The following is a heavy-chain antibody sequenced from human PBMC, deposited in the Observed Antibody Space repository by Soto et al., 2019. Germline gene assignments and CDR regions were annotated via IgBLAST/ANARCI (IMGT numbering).Heavy chain of an antibody. D-gene: IGHD2-8*01. J-gene: IGHJ4*02. CDR3: ARAIRQWGYFDY. V-gene: IGHV3-48*03. CDR2: ISSSGSTI. CDR1: GFTFSSYE. Sequence: EVQLVESGGGLVQPGGSLRLSCAASGFTFSSYEMNWVRQAPGKGLEWVSYISSSGSTIYYADSVKGRVTISRDNAKNSLYLQMNSLRAEDTAVYYCARAIRQWGYFDYWGQGTLVTVSS.